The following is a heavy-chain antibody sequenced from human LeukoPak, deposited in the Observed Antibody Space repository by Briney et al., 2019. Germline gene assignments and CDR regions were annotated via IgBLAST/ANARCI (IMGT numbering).Heavy chain of an antibody. CDR3: ARASALAAVNY. CDR2: ISSSGSTI. CDR1: GFTFSDYY. D-gene: IGHD6-13*01. V-gene: IGHV3-11*01. J-gene: IGHJ4*02. Sequence: GGSLRLSCAASGFTFSDYYMSWIRQAPGKGLEWVSYISSSGSTIYYADSVEGRFTISRDNAKNSLYLQMNSLRAEDTAVYYCARASALAAVNYWGQGTLVTVSS.